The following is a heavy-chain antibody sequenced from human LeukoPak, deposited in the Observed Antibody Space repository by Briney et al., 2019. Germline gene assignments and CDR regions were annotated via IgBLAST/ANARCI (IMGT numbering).Heavy chain of an antibody. Sequence: GGSLRLSCAASGFTFSNYWMIWLRQAPGKGLEWVGNIKQDGSEKRYADSVRGRFSISRDNAQTSLYLQMNSLRAEDTAVYYCARASDPWLQLTWGQGTLVTVSS. CDR3: ARASDPWLQLT. CDR1: GFTFSNYW. V-gene: IGHV3-7*05. J-gene: IGHJ5*02. CDR2: IKQDGSEK. D-gene: IGHD5-24*01.